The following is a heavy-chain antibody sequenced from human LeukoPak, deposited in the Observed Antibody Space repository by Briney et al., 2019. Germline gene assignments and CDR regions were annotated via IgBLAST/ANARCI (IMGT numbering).Heavy chain of an antibody. V-gene: IGHV3-53*01. J-gene: IGHJ4*02. D-gene: IGHD3-22*01. Sequence: GRSLRLSCAASGFTVSSNHMSWVRQAPGKGLEWVSVIYSGGSTYYGDSVKGRFTISRDNSKNTLYLQMNSLRAEDTAVYYCARVTYYYDSSGYSDYWGQGTLVTVSS. CDR3: ARVTYYYDSSGYSDY. CDR1: GFTVSSNH. CDR2: IYSGGST.